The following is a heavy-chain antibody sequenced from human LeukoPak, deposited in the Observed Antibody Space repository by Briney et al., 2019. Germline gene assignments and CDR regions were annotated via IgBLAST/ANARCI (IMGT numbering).Heavy chain of an antibody. D-gene: IGHD5-24*01. V-gene: IGHV5-51*01. CDR1: GYHFTNYW. CDR2: IYPGDSDT. CDR3: ARRRDGDNYVGTDT. Sequence: GESLEISCRGSGYHFTNYWIGWVRQVPGKGLEWMGIIYPGDSDTTYSPSFQGQVTISADKSISTAYRQWSSLKASDTAMYYCARRRDGDNYVGTDTWGQGTPVTVSS. J-gene: IGHJ5*02.